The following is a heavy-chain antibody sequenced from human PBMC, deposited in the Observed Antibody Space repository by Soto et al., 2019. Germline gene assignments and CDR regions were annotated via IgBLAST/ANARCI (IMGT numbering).Heavy chain of an antibody. Sequence: GGSLRLSCAASGFTFSSYAMSWVRQAPGKGLEWVSAISGSGGSTYYADSVKGRFTISRDNSKNTLYLQMNSLRAEDTAVYYCAKGARRDGYKAAYYYGMDVWGQGTTVTVSS. V-gene: IGHV3-23*01. D-gene: IGHD5-12*01. CDR2: ISGSGGST. CDR1: GFTFSSYA. J-gene: IGHJ6*02. CDR3: AKGARRDGYKAAYYYGMDV.